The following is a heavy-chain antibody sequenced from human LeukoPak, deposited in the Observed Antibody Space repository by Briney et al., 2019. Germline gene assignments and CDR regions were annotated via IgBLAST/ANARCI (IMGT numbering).Heavy chain of an antibody. Sequence: GGSLRLSCAASGFTFSSYCMHWVRQAPGKGLEWVAVISYDGSNKYYADSVKGRFTISRDNSKNTLYLQMNSLRAEDTAVYYCAKDYSGYDWVYWGQGTLVTVSS. D-gene: IGHD5-12*01. J-gene: IGHJ4*02. V-gene: IGHV3-30*18. CDR2: ISYDGSNK. CDR3: AKDYSGYDWVY. CDR1: GFTFSSYC.